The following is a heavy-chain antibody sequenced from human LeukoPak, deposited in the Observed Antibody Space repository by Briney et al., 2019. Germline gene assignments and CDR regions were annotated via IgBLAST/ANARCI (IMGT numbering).Heavy chain of an antibody. V-gene: IGHV3-30*02. CDR2: LPYDGSYN. CDR1: GVSLSSYG. CDR3: AAAGLGVAHWFSS. Sequence: HHGGSLRLSCEVSGVSLSSYGMHWVRQAPGKGLEWVAWLPYDGSYNSTAASLKGRFAISKDISKNTLYLDMDSLTPEDTAVYYCAAAGLGVAHWFSSWGQGTLVIVSS. J-gene: IGHJ5*01. D-gene: IGHD2-15*01.